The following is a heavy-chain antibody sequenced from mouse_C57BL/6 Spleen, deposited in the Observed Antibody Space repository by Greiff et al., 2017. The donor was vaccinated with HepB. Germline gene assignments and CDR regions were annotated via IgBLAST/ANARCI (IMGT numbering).Heavy chain of an antibody. CDR2: INPNNGGT. J-gene: IGHJ4*01. V-gene: IGHV1-22*01. Sequence: VQLQQSGPELVKPGASVKMSCKASGYTFTDYNMHWVKQSHGKSLEWIGYINPNNGGTSYNQKFKGKATLTVNKSSSTAYMELRSLTSEDSAVYYCARSHWLLHYAMDYWGQGTSVTVSS. CDR1: GYTFTDYN. D-gene: IGHD2-3*01. CDR3: ARSHWLLHYAMDY.